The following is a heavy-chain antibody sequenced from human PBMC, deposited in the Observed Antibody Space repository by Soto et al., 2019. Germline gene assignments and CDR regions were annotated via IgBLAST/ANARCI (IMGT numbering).Heavy chain of an antibody. CDR2: RNPGNNKQ. V-gene: IGHV1-8*01. CDR1: GYSFTNYD. Sequence: QVELVQSGGEVKKPGASVKVSCKASGYSFTNYDIHWVRQGAGLGLEWMGWRNPGNNKQGYTQKFQSRVTVSTDTSISTTYMELSSLRSEDTAVYYCTRAPLGIIVAPDFWGQRTLVTVSS. J-gene: IGHJ4*02. CDR3: TRAPLGIIVAPDF. D-gene: IGHD3-22*01.